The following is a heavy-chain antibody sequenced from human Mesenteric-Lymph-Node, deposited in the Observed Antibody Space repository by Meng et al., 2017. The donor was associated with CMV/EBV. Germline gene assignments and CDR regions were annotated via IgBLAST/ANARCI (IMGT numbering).Heavy chain of an antibody. CDR1: GFTFSDHY. CDR2: IRSKGNTHTT. V-gene: IGHV3-72*01. CDR3: VTEFNLWSGSSDY. J-gene: IGHJ4*02. Sequence: GESLKISCAASGFTFSDHYMDWVRQAPGKGLEWVGRIRSKGNTHTTEYAASVKGRFTISREGSKNSLFLQMNSLKTEDTAIYYCVTEFNLWSGSSDYWGQGTLVTVSS. D-gene: IGHD3-3*01.